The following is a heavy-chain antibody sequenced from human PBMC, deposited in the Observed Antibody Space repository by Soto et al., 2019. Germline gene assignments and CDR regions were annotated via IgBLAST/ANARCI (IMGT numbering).Heavy chain of an antibody. CDR2: INPNSGGT. CDR3: ARCHDYGDEHAAFDI. Sequence: ASVKVSCKASGYTFTGYYMHWVRQAPGQGLEWMGWINPNSGGTNYAQKFQGWVTMTRDTSISTAYMELSRLRSDDTAVYYCARCHDYGDEHAAFDIWGQGTMVTVSS. V-gene: IGHV1-2*04. J-gene: IGHJ3*02. CDR1: GYTFTGYY. D-gene: IGHD4-17*01.